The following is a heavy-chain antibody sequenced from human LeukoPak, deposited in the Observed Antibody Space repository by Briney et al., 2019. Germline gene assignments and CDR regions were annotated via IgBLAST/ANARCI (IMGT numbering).Heavy chain of an antibody. D-gene: IGHD2-2*01. Sequence: SETLSLTCTVSGGSISSSSYYWGWIRQPPGKGLEWIGEINHSGSTNYNPSLKSRVTISVDTSKNQFSLKLSSVTAADTAVYYCARAAGIVVVPAAMFDYWGQGTLVTVSS. V-gene: IGHV4-39*07. CDR3: ARAAGIVVVPAAMFDY. CDR1: GGSISSSSYY. CDR2: INHSGST. J-gene: IGHJ4*02.